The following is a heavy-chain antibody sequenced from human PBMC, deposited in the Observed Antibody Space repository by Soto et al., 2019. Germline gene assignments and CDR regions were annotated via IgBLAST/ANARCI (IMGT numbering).Heavy chain of an antibody. Sequence: GGSLRLSCAASGFTFRNYWMHWVRQVPGMGLVWVSRIDHEGIGTSYADSVKGRFTISRDNAKNMVYLEMNSLRAEDTAVYYCGSVFAYWGHGTLVTVSS. CDR3: GSVFAY. V-gene: IGHV3-74*01. J-gene: IGHJ4*01. CDR1: GFTFRNYW. CDR2: IDHEGIGT.